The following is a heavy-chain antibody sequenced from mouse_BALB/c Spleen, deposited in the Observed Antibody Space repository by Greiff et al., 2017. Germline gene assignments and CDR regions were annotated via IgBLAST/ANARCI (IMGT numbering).Heavy chain of an antibody. V-gene: IGHV5-9-4*01. Sequence: EVKVVESGGGLVKPGGSLKLSCAASGFTFSSYAMSWVRQSPEKRLEWVAEISSGGSYTYYPDTVTGRFTISGDNAKNTLYLEMSRLRSAETAMYYCARDPYIAMDNWVKEPQSPSPQ. CDR1: GFTFSSYA. CDR2: ISSGGSYT. J-gene: IGHJ4*01. CDR3: ARDPYIAMDN.